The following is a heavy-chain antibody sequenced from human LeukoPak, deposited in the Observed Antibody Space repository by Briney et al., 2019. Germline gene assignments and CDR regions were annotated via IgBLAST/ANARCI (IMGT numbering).Heavy chain of an antibody. J-gene: IGHJ4*02. V-gene: IGHV4-4*07. Sequence: SSHTLSLTCTVSCDSINSYHWSWIRQPAGSGLDWIVFIHMRGRTNYNPSLRSRLAISMNNSKNQSSLEVTSVTAADTALDYCARDDSNSDGSGGYHYWGQGTLVTVSA. CDR2: IHMRGRT. CDR3: ARDDSNSDGSGGYHY. D-gene: IGHD3-22*01. CDR1: CDSINSYH.